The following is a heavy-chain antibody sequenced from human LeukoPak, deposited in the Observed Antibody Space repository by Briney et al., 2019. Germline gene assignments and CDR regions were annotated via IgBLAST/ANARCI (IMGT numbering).Heavy chain of an antibody. V-gene: IGHV4-39*07. CDR3: ARVKELWFGAGGYMDV. CDR2: IYYSGST. Sequence: PSETLSLTCTVSGGSISSSSYYWGWIRQPPGKGLEWIGSIYYSGSTYYNPSLKSRVTISVDTSKNQFSLKLGSVTAADTAVYYCARVKELWFGAGGYMDVWGKGTTVTISS. J-gene: IGHJ6*03. D-gene: IGHD3-10*01. CDR1: GGSISSSSYY.